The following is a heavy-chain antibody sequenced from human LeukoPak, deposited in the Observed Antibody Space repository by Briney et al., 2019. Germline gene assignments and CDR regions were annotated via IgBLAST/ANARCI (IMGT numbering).Heavy chain of an antibody. V-gene: IGHV4-4*07. J-gene: IGHJ4*02. CDR1: GGSISSYY. D-gene: IGHD3-22*01. CDR3: ASTSGDSSGYYYPYYFDY. CDR2: IYTSGST. Sequence: SQTLSLXCTVSGGSISSYYWSWIRRPAGKGLEWIGRIYTSGSTNYNPSLKSRVTMSVDTSKNQFSLKLSSVTAADTAVYYCASTSGDSSGYYYPYYFDYWGQGTLVTVSS.